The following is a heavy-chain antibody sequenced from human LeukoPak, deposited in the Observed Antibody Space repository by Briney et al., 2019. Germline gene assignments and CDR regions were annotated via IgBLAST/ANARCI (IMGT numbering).Heavy chain of an antibody. CDR3: ARVRYYDSSANSLDY. CDR2: INPNSGGT. D-gene: IGHD3-22*01. CDR1: GYTFTGYY. Sequence: GASVKVSCKASGYTFTGYYMHWVRQAPGQGLEWMGWINPNSGGTNYAQKFQGRVTMTRDTSISTAYMELSRLRSDDTAAYYCARVRYYDSSANSLDYWGQGTLVTVSS. J-gene: IGHJ4*02. V-gene: IGHV1-2*02.